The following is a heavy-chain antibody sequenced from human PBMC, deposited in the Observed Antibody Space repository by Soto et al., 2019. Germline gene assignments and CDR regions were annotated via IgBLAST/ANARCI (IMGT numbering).Heavy chain of an antibody. CDR2: ISGNGRNT. J-gene: IGHJ3*02. V-gene: IGHV3-23*01. CDR3: AKDRAVYCSGGSCSDAFDI. Sequence: EVQVLESGGGLAQPGGSLRLSCATSGFTFSSNGMSWVRQAPGKGLDWVSGISGNGRNTYYADSVKGRFTISRDNSKNPVFLQMNSLGAEDTAVYYCAKDRAVYCSGGSCSDAFDIWGQGTMVTVSS. CDR1: GFTFSSNG. D-gene: IGHD2-15*01.